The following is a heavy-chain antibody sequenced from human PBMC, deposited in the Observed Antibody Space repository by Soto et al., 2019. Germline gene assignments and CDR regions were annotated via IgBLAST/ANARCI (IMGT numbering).Heavy chain of an antibody. Sequence: GGSLRLSCAASGFTFSSYSMNWVRQAPGKGLEWVSYISSSSSTIYYADSVKGRFTISRDNAKNSLYLQMNSLRDEDTAVYYCARDLGGYCSSTSCYGGNWFDPWGQGTLVTVS. CDR2: ISSSSSTI. CDR3: ARDLGGYCSSTSCYGGNWFDP. V-gene: IGHV3-48*02. D-gene: IGHD2-2*01. CDR1: GFTFSSYS. J-gene: IGHJ5*02.